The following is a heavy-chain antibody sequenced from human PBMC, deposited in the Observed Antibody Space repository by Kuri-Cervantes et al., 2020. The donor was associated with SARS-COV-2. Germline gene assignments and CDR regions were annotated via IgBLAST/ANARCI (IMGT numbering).Heavy chain of an antibody. CDR2: ISSSGSTI. D-gene: IGHD6-6*01. CDR1: GFTFSDYY. V-gene: IGHV3-11*04. J-gene: IGHJ3*02. CDR3: ARDLGEYSRTPFDI. Sequence: GGSLRLSCAASGFTFSDYYMSWIRQAPGKGLKWVSYISSSGSTIYYADSVKGRFTISRDNAKNSLYLQMNSLRAEDTAVYYCARDLGEYSRTPFDIWGQGTMVTVSS.